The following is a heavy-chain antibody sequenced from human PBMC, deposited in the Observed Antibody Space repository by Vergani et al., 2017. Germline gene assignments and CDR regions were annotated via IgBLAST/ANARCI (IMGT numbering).Heavy chain of an antibody. J-gene: IGHJ4*02. Sequence: EVQLVESGGGLVQPGGSLRLSCAASGFTFSSYWMHWVRQAPGKGLVWVSRINSDGSSTSYADSVKGRFIISRDNAKNTLYLQMNSLRAEDTAVYYCARGQDYSDYLDYWGQGTLVTVSS. CDR3: ARGQDYSDYLDY. V-gene: IGHV3-74*01. CDR1: GFTFSSYW. CDR2: INSDGSST. D-gene: IGHD4-11*01.